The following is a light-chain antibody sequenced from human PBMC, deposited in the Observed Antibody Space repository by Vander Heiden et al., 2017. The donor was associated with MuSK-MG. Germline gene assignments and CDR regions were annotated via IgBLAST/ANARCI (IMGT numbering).Light chain of an antibody. V-gene: IGKV3-20*01. J-gene: IGKJ2*01. CDR2: GAC. CDR3: HQYGDSPPYT. CDR1: QSVSSSD. Sequence: EMVLTQSPGTVSLSPGDRATLSCRVSQSVSSSDFAWYQQKPGQAPRLLIYGACNRATGIPDRFSGSGYGTDFTLTISRLEPEDFAVYYCHQYGDSPPYTFGQGTKLEIK.